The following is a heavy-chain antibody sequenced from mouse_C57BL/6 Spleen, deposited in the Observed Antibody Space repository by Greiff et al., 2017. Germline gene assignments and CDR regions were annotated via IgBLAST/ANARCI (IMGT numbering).Heavy chain of an antibody. CDR3: AGFDYDWYFDV. D-gene: IGHD2-4*01. Sequence: EVQLQQSGPELVKPGASVKISCKASGYTFTDYYMNWVKQSHGKSLEWIGDINPNNGGTSYNQKFKGKATLTVDKSSSTAYMELRSLTSEDSAVYYCAGFDYDWYFDVWGTGTTVTVSS. V-gene: IGHV1-26*01. CDR2: INPNNGGT. J-gene: IGHJ1*03. CDR1: GYTFTDYY.